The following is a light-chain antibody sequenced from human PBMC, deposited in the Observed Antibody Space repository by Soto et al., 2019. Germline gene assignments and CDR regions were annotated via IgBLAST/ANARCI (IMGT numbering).Light chain of an antibody. J-gene: IGKJ3*01. CDR3: QQGGT. Sequence: DIQLTQSPSFLSASVGDRVTIACRASQGISSYLAWYQQKPGKAPKLLIYAASTLQSGVPSRFSGSGSGTEFTLTMSSLQPEDFATYYCQQGGTFGPGTKVDI. CDR1: QGISSY. V-gene: IGKV1-9*01. CDR2: AAS.